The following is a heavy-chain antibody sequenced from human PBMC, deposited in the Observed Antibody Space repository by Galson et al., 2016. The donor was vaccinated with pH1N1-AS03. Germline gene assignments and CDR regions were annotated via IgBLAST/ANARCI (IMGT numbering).Heavy chain of an antibody. V-gene: IGHV5-51*01. CDR1: GYIFTSFW. CDR3: AKRYGYYFDY. Sequence: QSGAEVKKPGDSLTISCQASGYIFTSFWIGWVRQMPGKGLEWMGIIYPDDSDTRYSPSFQGQVTIAADKSITTAYLQWTSLKASDTAIYYCAKRYGYYFDYWGHGTPVTVSS. J-gene: IGHJ4*01. CDR2: IYPDDSDT. D-gene: IGHD2-15*01.